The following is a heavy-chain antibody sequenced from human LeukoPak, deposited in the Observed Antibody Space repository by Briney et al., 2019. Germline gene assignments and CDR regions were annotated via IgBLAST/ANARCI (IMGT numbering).Heavy chain of an antibody. J-gene: IGHJ4*02. CDR1: GFTFRSYA. V-gene: IGHV3-30*15. CDR2: ISDDGSRQ. CDR3: VREQPGDGWSGFDY. Sequence: GGSLRLSCAASGFTFRSYAMHWVRQAPGKGLEWVAVISDDGSRQHYADFLEGRFTISRDNSKNTVSLQMSSLTSEDTAVYFCVREQPGDGWSGFDYWGQGTLATVSS. D-gene: IGHD6-19*01.